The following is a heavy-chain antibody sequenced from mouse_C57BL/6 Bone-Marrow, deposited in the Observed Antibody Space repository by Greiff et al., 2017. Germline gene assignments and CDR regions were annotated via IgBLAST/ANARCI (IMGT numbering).Heavy chain of an antibody. CDR1: GYSITSGYY. CDR2: ISYDGSN. Sequence: VQLKESGPGLVKPSQSLSLTCSVTGYSITSGYYWNWIRQFPGNKLEWMGYISYDGSNNYNPSLKNRISITRDTSKNQFFLKLNSVTTEDTATYYCARGDYGSSWRVYWYFDVWGTGTTVTVSS. CDR3: ARGDYGSSWRVYWYFDV. D-gene: IGHD1-1*01. J-gene: IGHJ1*03. V-gene: IGHV3-6*01.